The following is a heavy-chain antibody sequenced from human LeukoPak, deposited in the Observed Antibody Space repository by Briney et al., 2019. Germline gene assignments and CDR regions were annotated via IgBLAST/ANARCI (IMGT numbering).Heavy chain of an antibody. CDR1: GYTFTSYY. CDR2: INPSGGST. CDR3: ARVAIGSGWYYFDY. V-gene: IGHV1-46*01. J-gene: IGHJ4*02. D-gene: IGHD6-19*01. Sequence: ASVKVSCKASGYTFTSYYMHWVRQAPGQGLEWMGIINPSGGSTNYAQKFQGRATMTRNTSTSTLYMELSSLRSEDTAVYYCARVAIGSGWYYFDYWGQGTLVTVSS.